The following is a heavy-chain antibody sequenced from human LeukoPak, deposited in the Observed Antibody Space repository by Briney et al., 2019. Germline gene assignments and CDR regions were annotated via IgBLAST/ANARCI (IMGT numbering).Heavy chain of an antibody. CDR3: ARQGDYRYPFDS. CDR1: GGSISSYY. J-gene: IGHJ4*02. Sequence: SETLSLTCSVSGGSISSYYWSWIRQPPGKGLEWIGYVYYSGSTNYNPSLKGRVTISVDTSKNQFSLKLTSVTAADTAVYYCARQGDYRYPFDSWGQGTLVTVSS. V-gene: IGHV4-59*08. CDR2: VYYSGST. D-gene: IGHD3-16*02.